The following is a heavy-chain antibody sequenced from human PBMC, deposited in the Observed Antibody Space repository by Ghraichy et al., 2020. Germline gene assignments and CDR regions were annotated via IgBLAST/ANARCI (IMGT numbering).Heavy chain of an antibody. CDR2: ISAYNGNT. D-gene: IGHD6-19*01. J-gene: IGHJ4*02. Sequence: ASVKVSCKASGYTFTSYGISWVRHAPGQGLEWKGWISAYNGNTNYAQKLQGRVTMTTDTSTSTAYMELSSLRSEDTAVYYCATGPGRQWLDLCDYWGQGTLVTLSS. CDR1: GYTFTSYG. CDR3: ATGPGRQWLDLCDY. V-gene: IGHV1-18*04.